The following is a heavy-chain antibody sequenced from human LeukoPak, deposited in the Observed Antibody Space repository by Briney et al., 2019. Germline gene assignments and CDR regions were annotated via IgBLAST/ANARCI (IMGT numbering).Heavy chain of an antibody. CDR1: GFTFSSYA. D-gene: IGHD1-14*01. Sequence: GRSLRLSCAASGFTFSSYAMHWVRQAPGKGLEWVAVISYDGSNKYYADSVKGRFTISRDNSKTTLYLQMNSLRAEDTAVYYCARDQTAPDYWGQGTLVTVSS. CDR2: ISYDGSNK. J-gene: IGHJ4*02. CDR3: ARDQTAPDY. V-gene: IGHV3-30-3*01.